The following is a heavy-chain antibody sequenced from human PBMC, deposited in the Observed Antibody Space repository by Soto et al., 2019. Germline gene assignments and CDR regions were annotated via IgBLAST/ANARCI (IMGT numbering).Heavy chain of an antibody. J-gene: IGHJ4*02. CDR1: GFTFSNAW. Sequence: EVQLVESGGGLVQPGESLRLSCAASGFTFSNAWMSWVRQAPGKGLEWVGRIKSKTDGGTADYGAPVKGRFTISRDDSKNTLYLQMNSLKPEDTAVYYCTTEPLGYCSSSTCYDYFDYWGQGTLVTVSS. CDR2: IKSKTDGGTA. D-gene: IGHD2-2*01. CDR3: TTEPLGYCSSSTCYDYFDY. V-gene: IGHV3-15*01.